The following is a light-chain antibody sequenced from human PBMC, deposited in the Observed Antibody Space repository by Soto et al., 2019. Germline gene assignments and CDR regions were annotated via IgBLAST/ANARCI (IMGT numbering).Light chain of an antibody. Sequence: QSALTQPASVSDSPGQSITISCTGTSSDVGGSNHVSWYQQHPGKAPKLMIYDVTNRPSGVFHRFSGSKSGSTASLIISGLQAEDEADYYCVSFTSSTTYVFGTGTKLTVL. CDR3: VSFTSSTTYV. J-gene: IGLJ1*01. CDR2: DVT. V-gene: IGLV2-14*01. CDR1: SSDVGGSNH.